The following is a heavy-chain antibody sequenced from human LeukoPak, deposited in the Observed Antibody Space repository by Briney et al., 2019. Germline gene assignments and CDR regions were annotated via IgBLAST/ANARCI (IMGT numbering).Heavy chain of an antibody. CDR2: INPNSGGT. D-gene: IGHD3-9*01. CDR1: GYTFTCYY. V-gene: IGHV1-2*02. CDR3: ARDYDILTGYYPYNWFDP. J-gene: IGHJ5*02. Sequence: ASVKVSCKASGYTFTCYYMHWVRQAPGQGLEWMGWINPNSGGTNYAQKFQGRVTMTRDTSISTAYMELSRLRSDDTAVYYCARDYDILTGYYPYNWFDPWGQGTLVTVSS.